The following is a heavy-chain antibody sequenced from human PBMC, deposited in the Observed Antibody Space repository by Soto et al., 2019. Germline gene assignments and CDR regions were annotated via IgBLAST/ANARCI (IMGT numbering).Heavy chain of an antibody. Sequence: PGGSLRLSCAASGFTFSSYEMNWVRQAPGKGLEWVSYISSGGSTIYYSDSVKGRFTISRDNAKNSRYLQMSSLRAEDTTVYYCPRRSAASGSYRHFNYWGQGTLVTVAS. CDR3: PRRSAASGSYRHFNY. V-gene: IGHV3-48*03. D-gene: IGHD1-26*01. J-gene: IGHJ4*02. CDR2: ISSGGSTI. CDR1: GFTFSSYE.